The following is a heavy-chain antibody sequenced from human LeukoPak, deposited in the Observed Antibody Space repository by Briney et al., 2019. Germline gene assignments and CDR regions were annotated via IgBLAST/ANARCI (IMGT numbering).Heavy chain of an antibody. J-gene: IGHJ6*03. D-gene: IGHD3-22*01. CDR3: ARVPMYYYDSSGYYSYYYYYYMDV. CDR1: GGSISSYY. CDR2: IYHSGST. V-gene: IGHV4-4*07. Sequence: SETLSLTCTVSGGSISSYYWSWIRQPAGKGLEWIGSIYHSGSTYYNPSLKSRVTISVDTSKNQFSLKLSSVTAADTAVYYCARVPMYYYDSSGYYSYYYYYYMDVWGKGTTVTVSS.